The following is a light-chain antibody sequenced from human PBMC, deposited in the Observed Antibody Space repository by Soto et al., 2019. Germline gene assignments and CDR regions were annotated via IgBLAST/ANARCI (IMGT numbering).Light chain of an antibody. CDR3: QQSYSTLSIS. CDR2: LAT. CDR1: QGISNN. Sequence: DIQMTQSPSSLSASVGDRVTITCRASQGISNNLAWFQQKPGKVPKLLIYLATTLQNGVPSRFSGSGSGTDFTLTISSLQPEDFATYYCQQSYSTLSISFGQGTRLEIK. V-gene: IGKV1-39*01. J-gene: IGKJ5*01.